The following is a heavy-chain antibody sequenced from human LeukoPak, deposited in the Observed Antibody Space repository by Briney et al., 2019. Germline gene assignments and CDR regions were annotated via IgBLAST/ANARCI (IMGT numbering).Heavy chain of an antibody. D-gene: IGHD1-26*01. J-gene: IGHJ4*02. Sequence: SETLSLTCTVSGGSISSSSFYWGWIRQPPGTGLEWIGYIYYSGSTSYNPSLKSRVTISVDTSKNQFSLKLSSVTAADTAVYYCAREEALGSGSFDYWGQGTLVTVSS. V-gene: IGHV4-61*01. CDR1: GGSISSSSFY. CDR2: IYYSGST. CDR3: AREEALGSGSFDY.